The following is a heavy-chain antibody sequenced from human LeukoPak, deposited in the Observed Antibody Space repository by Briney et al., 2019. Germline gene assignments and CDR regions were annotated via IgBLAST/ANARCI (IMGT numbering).Heavy chain of an antibody. CDR3: ARRSDDYGDSCFDY. CDR2: IYYSGST. J-gene: IGHJ4*02. CDR1: GGSISSFY. V-gene: IGHV4-59*08. Sequence: SETLSLTCTVSGGSISSFYWSWIRQPPGKGLEWIGYIYYSGSTNYNPSLKSRVTILVDTSKNQFSLKLSSVTAADTAVYYCARRSDDYGDSCFDYWGQGTLVTVSS. D-gene: IGHD4-17*01.